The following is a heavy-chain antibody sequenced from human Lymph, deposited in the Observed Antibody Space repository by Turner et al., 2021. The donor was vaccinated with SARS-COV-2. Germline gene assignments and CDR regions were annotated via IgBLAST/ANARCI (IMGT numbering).Heavy chain of an antibody. J-gene: IGHJ5*02. CDR1: GGTFSSYA. CDR3: ARDSPYCSSTSCYDP. V-gene: IGHV1-69*10. CDR2: IIPILAIA. Sequence: QVQLVQSGAEVKKPGSSVNVSCKASGGTFSSYAITWVRQAPGQGLEWMRGIIPILAIANYAQKFQGRVTITADKSTSTAYMELSSLRSEDTAVYYCARDSPYCSSTSCYDPWGQGTLVTVSS. D-gene: IGHD2-2*01.